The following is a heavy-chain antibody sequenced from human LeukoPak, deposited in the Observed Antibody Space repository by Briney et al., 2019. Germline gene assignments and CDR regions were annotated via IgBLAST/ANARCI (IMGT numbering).Heavy chain of an antibody. CDR2: IYPGDSDT. J-gene: IGHJ3*02. D-gene: IGHD3-22*01. V-gene: IGHV5-51*01. CDR3: ASRSSGYYSPDDAFDI. CDR1: GYSFTSYW. Sequence: GESLKISCKGSGYSFTSYWIGWVRQMPGKGLEWMGIIYPGDSDTRYSPSFQGQVTISADKSISTAYLQWSSLKASDTAMYYCASRSSGYYSPDDAFDIWGQGTMVTVSS.